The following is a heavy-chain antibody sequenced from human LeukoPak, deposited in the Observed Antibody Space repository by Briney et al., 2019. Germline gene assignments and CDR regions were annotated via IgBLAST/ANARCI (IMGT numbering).Heavy chain of an antibody. Sequence: GRSLRLSCAASGFTFNYYTINWVRQAPGKGLEWVSSISGGSTKKYYADSVKGRFTISRDNAKNSLFLQMNSLRAEDTAVYYCARSYVDTPIFDYWGQGSLVIVSS. CDR3: ARSYVDTPIFDY. V-gene: IGHV3-21*01. J-gene: IGHJ4*02. CDR2: ISGGSTKK. CDR1: GFTFNYYT. D-gene: IGHD5-18*01.